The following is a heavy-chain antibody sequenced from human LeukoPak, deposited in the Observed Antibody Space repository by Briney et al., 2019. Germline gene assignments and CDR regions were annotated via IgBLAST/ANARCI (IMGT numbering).Heavy chain of an antibody. J-gene: IGHJ4*02. D-gene: IGHD5-24*01. CDR3: ARSEEMAALFDY. Sequence: SETLSLTCTVSSDSISPYYWSWIRQSPGTGLEWIGCVYYSGSTTYNPSLKSRVAISIDTSKNQFSLKLTSVTAADTAMYYCARSEEMAALFDYWGQGTLVTVSS. CDR2: VYYSGST. V-gene: IGHV4-59*01. CDR1: SDSISPYY.